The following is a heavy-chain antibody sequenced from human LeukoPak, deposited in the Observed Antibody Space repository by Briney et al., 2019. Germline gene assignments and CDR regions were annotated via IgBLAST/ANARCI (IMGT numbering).Heavy chain of an antibody. D-gene: IGHD3-3*01. J-gene: IGHJ4*02. CDR1: GDSVSSNSAA. CDR2: TYYRSKWYN. Sequence: SQTLSLTCAISGDSVSSNSAAWNWIRQSPSRGLEWLGRTYYRSKWYNDYAVSVKSRITMDTDKYKNQLCLRLNSGTTEETAVYYCARDFYYDFWSGKIRLIDYWGQGTLVTVSS. V-gene: IGHV6-1*01. CDR3: ARDFYYDFWSGKIRLIDY.